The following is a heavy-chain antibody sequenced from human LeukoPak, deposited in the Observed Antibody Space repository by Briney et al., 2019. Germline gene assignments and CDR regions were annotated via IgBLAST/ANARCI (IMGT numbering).Heavy chain of an antibody. J-gene: IGHJ4*01. CDR2: TYLRSKWYN. D-gene: IGHD2-8*01. CDR3: ARGNNGYIDY. Sequence: SQTLSLTCAISGDSVSSSRAAWNWIRQSPSGGLEWLGRTYLRSKWYNGYAVSVKSRITINPDTSKNQFSLQLNSVTPEDTAVYSCARGNNGYIDYWGHGTLVTVSS. CDR1: GDSVSSSRAA. V-gene: IGHV6-1*01.